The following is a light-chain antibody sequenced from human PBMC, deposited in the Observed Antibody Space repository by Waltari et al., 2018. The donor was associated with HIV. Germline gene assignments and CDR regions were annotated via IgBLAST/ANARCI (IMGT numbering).Light chain of an antibody. J-gene: IGLJ3*02. V-gene: IGLV1-47*01. CDR3: AAWDDSLSAVV. CDR2: RNN. Sequence: QSVLTQPPSASGTPGQRVTISCSGSSSNIGSKYVYWFQQLPGTAPNLRRYRNNQRPSGVPDRFSGSKSGTSASLAISGLRAEDEADYYCAAWDDSLSAVVFGGGTKLTVL. CDR1: SSNIGSKY.